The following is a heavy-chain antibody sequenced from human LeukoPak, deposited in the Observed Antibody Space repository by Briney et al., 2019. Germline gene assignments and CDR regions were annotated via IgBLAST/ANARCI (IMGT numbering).Heavy chain of an antibody. D-gene: IGHD6-13*01. J-gene: IGHJ6*02. Sequence: GASVKVSCKASGGTFISYVISWVRQAPGQGLEWMGGIIPIFGTANYAQKFQGRVTITADESTSTAYMELSSLRSEDTAVYYCARERIAAVHYYYYGMDVWGQGTTVTVSS. CDR2: IIPIFGTA. V-gene: IGHV1-69*13. CDR3: ARERIAAVHYYYYGMDV. CDR1: GGTFISYV.